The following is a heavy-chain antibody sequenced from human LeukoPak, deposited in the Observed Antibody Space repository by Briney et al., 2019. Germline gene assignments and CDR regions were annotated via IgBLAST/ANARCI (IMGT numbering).Heavy chain of an antibody. CDR1: GFTFSSYS. J-gene: IGHJ6*04. V-gene: IGHV3-21*01. D-gene: IGHD3-3*01. Sequence: PGGALRLSCAASGFTFSSYSMNWVRQAPGEGRGWVSSISSSSSYIYYADSVKSRFTISRDNAKNSLYLQMNSLRAEDTAVYYCARANFGVVIFPQDVWGKGTTVTVSS. CDR3: ARANFGVVIFPQDV. CDR2: ISSSSSYI.